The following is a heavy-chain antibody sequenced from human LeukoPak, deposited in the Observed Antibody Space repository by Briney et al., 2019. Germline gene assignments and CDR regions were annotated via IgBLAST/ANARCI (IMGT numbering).Heavy chain of an antibody. CDR1: GGSISSGSYY. Sequence: SETLSLTCTVSGGSISSGSYYWSWIRQPAGKGLEWIGRIYTSGSTNYNPSLKSRVTISVDTSKNQFSLKLSSVTAADTAVYYCAREGVDVYDFSPDAFDIWGQGTMVTVSS. J-gene: IGHJ3*02. D-gene: IGHD5/OR15-5a*01. V-gene: IGHV4-61*02. CDR2: IYTSGST. CDR3: AREGVDVYDFSPDAFDI.